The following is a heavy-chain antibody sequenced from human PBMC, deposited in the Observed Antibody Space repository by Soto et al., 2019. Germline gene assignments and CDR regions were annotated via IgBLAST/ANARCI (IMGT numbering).Heavy chain of an antibody. CDR1: GFTFSSYG. V-gene: IGHV3-30*18. J-gene: IGHJ6*03. CDR3: AKDRNYYGDYVYYYMDV. CDR2: ISYDGSNK. Sequence: GGSLRLSCAASGFTFSSYGMHWVRQAPGKGLEWVAVISYDGSNKYYADSVKGGFIISRDNSKNTLYLQMNSLRAEDTAVYYCAKDRNYYGDYVYYYMDVWGKGTTVTVSS. D-gene: IGHD4-17*01.